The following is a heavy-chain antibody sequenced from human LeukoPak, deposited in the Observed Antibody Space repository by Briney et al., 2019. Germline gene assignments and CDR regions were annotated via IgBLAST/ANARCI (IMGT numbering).Heavy chain of an antibody. CDR2: INPNSGGT. V-gene: IGHV1-2*02. CDR3: ARAERRYGSVDYYYMDV. J-gene: IGHJ6*03. Sequence: GASVKVSCKASGYTFTGYYMHWVRQAPGQGLEWMGWINPNSGGTNYAQKFQGRVTMTRDTSTSTVYMELSSLRSEDTAVYYCARAERRYGSVDYYYMDVWGKGTTVTISS. CDR1: GYTFTGYY. D-gene: IGHD3-10*01.